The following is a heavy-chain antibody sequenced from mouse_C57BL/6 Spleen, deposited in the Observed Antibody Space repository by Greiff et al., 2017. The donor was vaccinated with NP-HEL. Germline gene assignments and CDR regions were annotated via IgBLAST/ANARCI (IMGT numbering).Heavy chain of an antibody. Sequence: QVQLKQSGAELAKPGASVKLSCTASGYTFPSSWMHWVNPRPGQGLEWIGYINPSSGYTKYNQKFKDKATLTADKSSSTAYMQLSSLTYEDSAVYYCATSYDPKAMDYWGQGTSVTVSS. CDR1: GYTFPSSW. CDR3: ATSYDPKAMDY. V-gene: IGHV1-7*01. CDR2: INPSSGYT. D-gene: IGHD2-3*01. J-gene: IGHJ4*01.